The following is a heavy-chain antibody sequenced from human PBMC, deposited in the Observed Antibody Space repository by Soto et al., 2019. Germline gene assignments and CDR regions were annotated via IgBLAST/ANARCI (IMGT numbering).Heavy chain of an antibody. J-gene: IGHJ4*02. CDR2: IYYLGST. CDR1: GGSMSAYF. CDR3: ARDGYDGSGSPYPAY. V-gene: IGHV4-59*01. Sequence: SETLSLTCGVSGGSMSAYFWSWIRHSPGKGLEWIGYIYYLGSTDYNPSLKSRVTISVDTSKRQFSLRLTSVTAADTAVYYCARDGYDGSGSPYPAYWGPGTQVTVS. D-gene: IGHD3-10*01.